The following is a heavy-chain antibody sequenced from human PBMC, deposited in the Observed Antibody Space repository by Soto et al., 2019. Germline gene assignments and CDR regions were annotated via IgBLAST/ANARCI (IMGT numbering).Heavy chain of an antibody. CDR1: GYTFNTYG. CDR3: ARGCIAVTTHLCY. J-gene: IGHJ4*02. V-gene: IGHV1-18*01. CDR2: INPYNGNT. D-gene: IGHD4-17*01. Sequence: QVQLVQSGAEIKKPGASVKVSCKASGYTFNTYGITWVRQAPGQGLEWMGWINPYNGNTKFAQKLQDRVTMTTATSTSTAYMELASLRFDDTAVYYCARGCIAVTTHLCYWGQGTLVTVSS.